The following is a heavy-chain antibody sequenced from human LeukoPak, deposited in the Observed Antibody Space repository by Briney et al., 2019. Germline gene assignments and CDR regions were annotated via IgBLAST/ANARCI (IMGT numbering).Heavy chain of an antibody. D-gene: IGHD2-21*02. CDR3: ARGAYCGGDCYLSPENYYYYGMDV. J-gene: IGHJ6*02. Sequence: ASVKVSCKASGYTFTSYDINWVRQATGQGLEWMGWMNPNSGNTGYARKFQGRVTMTRNTSISTAYMELSSLRSEDTAVYYCARGAYCGGDCYLSPENYYYYGMDVWGQGTTVTVSS. V-gene: IGHV1-8*01. CDR2: MNPNSGNT. CDR1: GYTFTSYD.